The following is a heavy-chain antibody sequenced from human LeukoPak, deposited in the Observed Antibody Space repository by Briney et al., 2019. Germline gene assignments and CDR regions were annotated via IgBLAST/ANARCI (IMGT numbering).Heavy chain of an antibody. CDR3: ARDVWTGVAVSDY. J-gene: IGHJ4*02. V-gene: IGHV3-23*01. CDR1: GFTFSAYA. Sequence: GGSLRLSCAASGFTFSAYAISWVRQAPGKGLEWVSAISGSGGITYYADSVKGRFTISRGNSKNTLYLQMNSLRAEDTAVYYCARDVWTGVAVSDYWGQGTLVTVSS. D-gene: IGHD6-19*01. CDR2: ISGSGGIT.